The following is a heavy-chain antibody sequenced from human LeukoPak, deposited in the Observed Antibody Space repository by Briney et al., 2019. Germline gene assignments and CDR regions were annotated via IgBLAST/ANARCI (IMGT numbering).Heavy chain of an antibody. CDR1: GGSISSSSYY. J-gene: IGHJ6*03. D-gene: IGHD2-2*01. CDR3: ARRQRYCSSTSCSPNYYYYYMDV. V-gene: IGHV4-39*01. CDR2: IYYSGST. Sequence: PSETLSLTCTVSGGSISSSSYYWGWIRQPPGKGLEWIGSIYYSGSTYYNPSLKSRVTISVDTSKNQFSLKLSSVTAADTAVYYCARRQRYCSSTSCSPNYYYYYMDVWGKGTTVTVSS.